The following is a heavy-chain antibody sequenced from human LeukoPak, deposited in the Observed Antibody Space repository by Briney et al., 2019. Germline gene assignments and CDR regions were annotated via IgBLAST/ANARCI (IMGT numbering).Heavy chain of an antibody. CDR3: ARALNILTFDY. Sequence: GGSLRLSCAASGFTFSSYAMHWVRQAPGKGLEWVAVISYDGSNKYYADSVKGRFTISRDNSKNTLYLQVNSLRAEDTAVYYCARALNILTFDYWGQGTLVTVSS. D-gene: IGHD3-9*01. J-gene: IGHJ4*02. V-gene: IGHV3-30*04. CDR2: ISYDGSNK. CDR1: GFTFSSYA.